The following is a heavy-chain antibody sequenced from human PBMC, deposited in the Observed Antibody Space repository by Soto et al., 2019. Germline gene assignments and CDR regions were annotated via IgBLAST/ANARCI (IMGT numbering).Heavy chain of an antibody. J-gene: IGHJ4*02. V-gene: IGHV1-58*02. D-gene: IGHD3-22*01. Sequence: GASVKVSCKASGFTFTSSAMQWVRQARGQRLEWMGWIVVCNGNTNYAQKFQERVTITRDMSTSTAYMELRSLRSDDTAVYYCARDRLRGYDSSGFYSWGQGTMVTVSS. CDR3: ARDRLRGYDSSGFYS. CDR1: GFTFTSSA. CDR2: IVVCNGNT.